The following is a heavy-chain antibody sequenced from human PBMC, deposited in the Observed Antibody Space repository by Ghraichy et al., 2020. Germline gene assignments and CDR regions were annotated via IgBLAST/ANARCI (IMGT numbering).Heavy chain of an antibody. Sequence: LSLTCAASGFTFSTYSMRWVRQAPGKGLEWVSAISGGGGTIYYADSVRGRFTISRDNSKNTLYLHMNSLRVEDTSVYYCAKGVAGTFYFDFWGQGTLVTVSS. CDR1: GFTFSTYS. J-gene: IGHJ4*02. CDR3: AKGVAGTFYFDF. D-gene: IGHD6-19*01. CDR2: ISGGGGTI. V-gene: IGHV3-23*01.